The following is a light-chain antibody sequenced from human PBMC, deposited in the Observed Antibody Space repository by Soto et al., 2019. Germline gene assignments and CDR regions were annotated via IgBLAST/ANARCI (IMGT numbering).Light chain of an antibody. J-gene: IGLJ2*01. V-gene: IGLV1-40*01. CDR2: GNS. Sequence: QSVLTQPPSVSGAPGQRVTISCTGSSSNVGAGYDVHWYQQLPGTAPKLLIYGNSNRPSGVPDRFSGSKSGTSASLAITGLQAEDEADYYCQSYDIKLSSPVFGGGTKLTVL. CDR1: SSNVGAGYD. CDR3: QSYDIKLSSPV.